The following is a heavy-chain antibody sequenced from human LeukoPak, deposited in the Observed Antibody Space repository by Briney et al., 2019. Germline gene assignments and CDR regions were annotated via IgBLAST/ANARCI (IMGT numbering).Heavy chain of an antibody. J-gene: IGHJ4*02. D-gene: IGHD2-2*01. CDR2: INHSGST. CDR3: ARAKDIVVVPAANLDY. CDR1: GGSFSGYY. V-gene: IGHV4-34*01. Sequence: PSETLSLTCAVYGGSFSGYYWSWIRQPPGKGLEWIGEINHSGSTNYNPSLKSRVTISVDTPKNQFSLKLSPVTAADTAVYYCARAKDIVVVPAANLDYWGQGTLVTVSS.